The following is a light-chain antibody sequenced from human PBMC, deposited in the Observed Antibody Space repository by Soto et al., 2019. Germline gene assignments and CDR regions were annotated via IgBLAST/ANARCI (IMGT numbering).Light chain of an antibody. CDR3: QQFNDYPIT. J-gene: IGKJ5*01. CDR2: AAS. CDR1: QGISNY. Sequence: ASVGDRVTISCRASQGISNYLGWYQQKPGKAPKLVINAASTLQSGVPSRFSGSGSGTEFTLTISSLQPEDFATYYCQQFNDYPITFGQGTRLEIK. V-gene: IGKV1-9*01.